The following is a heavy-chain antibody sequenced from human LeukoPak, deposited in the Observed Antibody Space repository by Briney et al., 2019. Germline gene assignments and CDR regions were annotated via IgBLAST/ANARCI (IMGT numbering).Heavy chain of an antibody. CDR3: VRQGSGWYEEIDY. CDR2: IYYSGRT. D-gene: IGHD6-19*01. J-gene: IGHJ4*02. CDR1: GGSITSYY. Sequence: PSETLSLTCSVSGGSITSYYWSWIRQPPGKGLEWIGYIYYSGRTKYNPSLKSRVTISVDRSKKQFSLRLSSVTAADTAVYYCVRQGSGWYEEIDYWGQGTLVTVSS. V-gene: IGHV4-59*08.